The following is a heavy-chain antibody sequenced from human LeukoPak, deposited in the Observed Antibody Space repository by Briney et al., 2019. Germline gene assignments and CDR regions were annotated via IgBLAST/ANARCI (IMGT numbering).Heavy chain of an antibody. D-gene: IGHD2-15*01. CDR2: IYYSGST. CDR3: ARAGRGCFDL. Sequence: SETLSLTCTVSGGSINSSSYYWGGLRQPPGKGLEWIGYIYYSGSTNYNPSLKSRLTISVDTSKNQFSLKLSSVTAADTAVYYCARAGRGCFDLWGQGTLVTVSS. J-gene: IGHJ5*02. CDR1: GGSINSSSYY. V-gene: IGHV4-61*05.